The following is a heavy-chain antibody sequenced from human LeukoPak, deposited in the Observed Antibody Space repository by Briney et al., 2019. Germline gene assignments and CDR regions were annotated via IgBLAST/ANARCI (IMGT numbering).Heavy chain of an antibody. Sequence: SETLSLTCAVYGGSFSGYYWSWIRQPPGKGLEWIGEINHSGSTNYNPSLKSRVTISVDTSKNQFSLKLSSVTAADTAVYYCAREKGSSWYVNYWGQGTLVTVSS. CDR1: GGSFSGYY. J-gene: IGHJ4*02. CDR3: AREKGSSWYVNY. V-gene: IGHV4-34*01. D-gene: IGHD6-13*01. CDR2: INHSGST.